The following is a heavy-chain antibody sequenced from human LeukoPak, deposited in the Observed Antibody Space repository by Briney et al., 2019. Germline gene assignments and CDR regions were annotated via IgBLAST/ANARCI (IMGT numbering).Heavy chain of an antibody. CDR1: GYTFTGYY. J-gene: IGHJ6*03. V-gene: IGHV1-2*02. D-gene: IGHD6-13*01. Sequence: ASVKVSCKASGYTFTGYYLHWVRQAPGQGLEWMGWINPSSGGAKYAQNFQGRVIITTDTSISTAYMELSSLRSDDTAVYYCARSSPPTYYHFYYYMDVWGKGPTVTVSS. CDR3: ARSSPPTYYHFYYYMDV. CDR2: INPSSGGA.